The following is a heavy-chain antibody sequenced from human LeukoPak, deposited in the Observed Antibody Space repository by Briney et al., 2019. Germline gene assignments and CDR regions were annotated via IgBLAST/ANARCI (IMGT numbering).Heavy chain of an antibody. CDR3: ARDIYDSSGSTDY. Sequence: GGSLRLSCAASGFTFSSYGMHWVRQAPGKGLEWVAFIRYDGSNKYYADSVKGRFTISRDNSKNTLYLQMNSLRAEDTAVYYCARDIYDSSGSTDYWGQGTLVTVSS. CDR1: GFTFSSYG. V-gene: IGHV3-30*02. D-gene: IGHD3-22*01. J-gene: IGHJ4*02. CDR2: IRYDGSNK.